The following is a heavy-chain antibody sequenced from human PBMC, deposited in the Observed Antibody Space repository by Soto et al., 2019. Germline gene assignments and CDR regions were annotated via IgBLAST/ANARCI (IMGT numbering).Heavy chain of an antibody. Sequence: SETLSLTCTVSGGSISSYYWSWIRQPPGKGLEWIGYIYYSGSTNYSPSLKSRVTISVDTSKNQFSLKLSSVTAADTAVYYCARVFVGATLDYWGQGTLVTVSS. CDR1: GGSISSYY. CDR3: ARVFVGATLDY. J-gene: IGHJ4*02. CDR2: IYYSGST. V-gene: IGHV4-59*01. D-gene: IGHD1-26*01.